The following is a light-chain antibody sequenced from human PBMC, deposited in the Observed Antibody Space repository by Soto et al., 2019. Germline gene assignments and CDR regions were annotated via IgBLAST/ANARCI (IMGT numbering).Light chain of an antibody. CDR1: QSVASRN. J-gene: IGKJ1*01. V-gene: IGKV3-20*01. Sequence: EIVLAQSPGTLSLSPGERATLSCRASQSVASRNLAWYQQKSGQAPRLLIYGASSRAIHTPDRFSGSGSGTDFTLTISGLEPEDFAVYSCQHCGNSLWTFGQGTEVDIK. CDR2: GAS. CDR3: QHCGNSLWT.